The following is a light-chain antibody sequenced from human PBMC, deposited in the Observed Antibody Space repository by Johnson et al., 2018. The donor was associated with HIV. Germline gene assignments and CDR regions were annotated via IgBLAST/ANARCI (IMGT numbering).Light chain of an antibody. CDR2: DNN. V-gene: IGLV1-51*01. Sequence: QLVLTQPPSVSAAPGQKVTISCSGSSSNIGNNYVSWYQQIPGTAPKLLIYDNNKRPSGIPDRFSGSKSGTSATLGITGLQTGDEADYYCETWDSSLSGVFGTGTKVTFL. J-gene: IGLJ1*01. CDR1: SSNIGNNY. CDR3: ETWDSSLSGV.